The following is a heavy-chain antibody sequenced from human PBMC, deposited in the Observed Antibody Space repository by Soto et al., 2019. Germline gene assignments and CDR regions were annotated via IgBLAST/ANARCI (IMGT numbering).Heavy chain of an antibody. V-gene: IGHV4-61*08. CDR2: IYYSGST. CDR1: GGSVSTGVHY. D-gene: IGHD6-13*01. Sequence: QVQLQESGPGLVKPSETLSLTCTVSVSGGSVSTGVHYWSWIRQPPGKGLEWIGYIYYSGSTNYSPSLKSRVTISVDTCKNQFSLKLTSVTAADTAVYYCARGYYSSWYWFDRWGRGTLVTVSS. J-gene: IGHJ2*01. CDR3: ARGYYSSWYWFDR.